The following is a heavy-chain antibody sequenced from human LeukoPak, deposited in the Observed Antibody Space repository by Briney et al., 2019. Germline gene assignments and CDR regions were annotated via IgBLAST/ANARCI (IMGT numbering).Heavy chain of an antibody. J-gene: IGHJ4*02. CDR3: ARDKTFGVVYFFDY. CDR2: IYYSGSS. CDR1: GCSISSGSYY. V-gene: IGHV4-39*07. Sequence: SETLSLTCTVSGCSISSGSYYWGWIRQPPGKELEWIGRIYYSGSSYYNPSLNSRITFTLNTSNNQLSLKLISVTAADTAVYYCARDKTFGVVYFFDYWGQGTLVTVSS. D-gene: IGHD3-3*01.